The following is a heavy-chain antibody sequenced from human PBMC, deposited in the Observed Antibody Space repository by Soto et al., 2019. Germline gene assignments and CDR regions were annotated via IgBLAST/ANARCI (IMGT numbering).Heavy chain of an antibody. CDR1: GGPVRDAYSS. D-gene: IGHD2-8*02. V-gene: IGHV4-30-4*01. CDR3: ARELEGGVFDI. J-gene: IGHJ3*02. CDR2: LSYTGST. Sequence: PSETLSLTCTVSGGPVRDAYSSWTWIRQPPGKGLEWMGYLSYTGSTYYNPSLRNRATISVDESSNHLSLRLSAVTAADTAVYYCARELEGGVFDIWGRGTLVTVSS.